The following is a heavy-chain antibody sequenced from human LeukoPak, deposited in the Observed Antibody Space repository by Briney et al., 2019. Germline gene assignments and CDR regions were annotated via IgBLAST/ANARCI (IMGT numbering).Heavy chain of an antibody. Sequence: PGGSLRLSCAASGFTFSSYGMHWVRQAPGKGLEWVAVIWYGGSNKYYADSVKGRFTISRDNSKNTLYLQMNSLRAEDTAVYYCARDRIAAAGSLDYWGQGTLVTVSS. J-gene: IGHJ4*02. CDR1: GFTFSSYG. CDR3: ARDRIAAAGSLDY. D-gene: IGHD6-13*01. CDR2: IWYGGSNK. V-gene: IGHV3-33*01.